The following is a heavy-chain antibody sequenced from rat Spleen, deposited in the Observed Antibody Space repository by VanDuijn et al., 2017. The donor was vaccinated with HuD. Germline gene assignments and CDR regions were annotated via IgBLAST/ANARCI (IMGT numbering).Heavy chain of an antibody. CDR1: GFTFSNYG. D-gene: IGHD1-4*01. J-gene: IGHJ2*01. V-gene: IGHV2S12*01. CDR2: IWSGGST. Sequence: VQLVESGGGLVQPGRSLKLSCAASGFTFSNYGINWIRQPPGKGLEWIAAIWSGGSTFYNSALKSRLSISRDTSKSQVLLKMNSLQTEDTAMYFCARLGLPGFLYWGQGVMVTVSS. CDR3: ARLGLPGFLY.